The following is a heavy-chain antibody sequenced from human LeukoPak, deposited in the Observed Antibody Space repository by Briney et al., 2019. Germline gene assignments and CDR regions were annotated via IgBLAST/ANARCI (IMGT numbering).Heavy chain of an antibody. CDR3: ARSVHHTAFYYYYYMDV. D-gene: IGHD1-1*01. J-gene: IGHJ6*03. CDR2: IKQDGSEK. V-gene: IGHV3-7*01. Sequence: GGSLRLSCAASGFAFSNYWMSWVRQAPGKGLEWVANIKQDGSEKYYVDSVKGRFTISRDNAKSSLYLQMNSLRAEDTAVYYCARSVHHTAFYYYYYMDVWGKGTTVTVSS. CDR1: GFAFSNYW.